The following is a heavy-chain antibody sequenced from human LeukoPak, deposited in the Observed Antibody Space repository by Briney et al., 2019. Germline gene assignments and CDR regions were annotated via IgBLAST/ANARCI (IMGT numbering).Heavy chain of an antibody. CDR1: GFTFTRFN. V-gene: IGHV3-21*01. CDR3: ARPFYYDSNGGEGMDV. J-gene: IGHJ6*02. Sequence: GESLKISCAASGFTFTRFNMNWVRQAPGKGLELVSSITSSGTYIYYADSVKGRFTISRDNAKNSLYLHMNSLRAEDTAVYYCARPFYYDSNGGEGMDVWGQGTTVTVSS. CDR2: ITSSGTYI. D-gene: IGHD3-22*01.